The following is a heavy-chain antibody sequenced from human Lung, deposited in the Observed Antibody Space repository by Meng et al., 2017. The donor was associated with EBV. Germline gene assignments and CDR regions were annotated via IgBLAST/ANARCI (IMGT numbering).Heavy chain of an antibody. Sequence: HVHLQESGPGVVKPSQALSLTCAFSGGSISSGGYYWSWSRQPPGKGLEWIGYIYYSGSTYYNPSLKSRVTISVDTSKNQFSLKLSSVTAADTAVYYCARSREERPFDYWGQGTLVTVSS. CDR1: GGSISSGGYY. CDR3: ARSREERPFDY. D-gene: IGHD1-26*01. J-gene: IGHJ4*02. V-gene: IGHV4-30-4*01. CDR2: IYYSGST.